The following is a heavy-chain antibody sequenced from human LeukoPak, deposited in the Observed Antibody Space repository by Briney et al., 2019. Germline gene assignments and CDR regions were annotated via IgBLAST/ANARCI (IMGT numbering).Heavy chain of an antibody. CDR3: ARENSGSYREFDY. V-gene: IGHV4-4*07. CDR1: GGSISSYY. D-gene: IGHD1-26*01. J-gene: IGHJ4*02. Sequence: SETLSLTCTVSGGSISSYYWTWIRQPAGKGLEWIGRIYPSGSTNYNPSLKSRVTMSVDTSKNQFSLKLSSVTAADTTVYYCARENSGSYREFDYWGQGTLVTVSS. CDR2: IYPSGST.